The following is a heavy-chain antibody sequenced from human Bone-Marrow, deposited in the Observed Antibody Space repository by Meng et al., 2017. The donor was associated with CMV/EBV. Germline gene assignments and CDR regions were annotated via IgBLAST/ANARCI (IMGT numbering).Heavy chain of an antibody. CDR3: ARSSGWSRFDY. Sequence: QVQLVQSGAEVKKPGGSVKVSCKASGYTVTDYYIHWVRQAPGQWLEWMGWINPNDDTNYAQKFQGRVTMTRDMSINTVYMELSRLTSDDTAVYYCARSSGWSRFDYWGLGTLVTVSS. CDR2: INPNDDT. D-gene: IGHD6-19*01. J-gene: IGHJ4*02. CDR1: GYTVTDYY. V-gene: IGHV1-2*02.